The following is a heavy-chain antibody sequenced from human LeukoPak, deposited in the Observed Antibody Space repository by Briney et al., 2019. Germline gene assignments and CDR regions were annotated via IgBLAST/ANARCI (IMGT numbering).Heavy chain of an antibody. CDR3: ARGSRIRVRGVSNWFDP. J-gene: IGHJ5*02. D-gene: IGHD3-10*01. V-gene: IGHV4-34*01. Sequence: SETLSLTCAVYGGSFSGYYWSWIRQPPGKGLEWIGEINHSGSTNYNPSLKSRVTISVDTSKNQFSLKPSSVTAADTAVYYCARGSRIRVRGVSNWFDPWGQGTLVTVSS. CDR1: GGSFSGYY. CDR2: INHSGST.